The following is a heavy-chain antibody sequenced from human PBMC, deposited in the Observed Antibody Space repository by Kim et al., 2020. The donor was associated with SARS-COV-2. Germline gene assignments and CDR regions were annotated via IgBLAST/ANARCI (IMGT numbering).Heavy chain of an antibody. V-gene: IGHV3-48*02. J-gene: IGHJ2*01. CDR2: SSTI. CDR3: ARGLGIEI. Sequence: SSTIYYADSVKGRFTITRDNAKNSLYLQMNSLRDEDTAVYYCARGLGIEIWGRGTLVTVSS.